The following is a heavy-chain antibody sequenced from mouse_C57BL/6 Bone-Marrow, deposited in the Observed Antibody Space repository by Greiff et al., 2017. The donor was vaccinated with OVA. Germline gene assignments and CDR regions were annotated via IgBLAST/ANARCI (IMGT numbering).Heavy chain of an antibody. CDR2: ISNLAYRI. CDR3: ARGRNAMDY. J-gene: IGHJ4*01. CDR1: GFTFSDYG. V-gene: IGHV5-15*04. Sequence: EVKVEESGGGLVQPGGSLKLSCAASGFTFSDYGMAWVRQAPRKGPEWVAFISNLAYRIYYADTVTGRFTISREHAKNTLYLEMSSLRAEDTAMYYCARGRNAMDYWGQGTSVTVSS.